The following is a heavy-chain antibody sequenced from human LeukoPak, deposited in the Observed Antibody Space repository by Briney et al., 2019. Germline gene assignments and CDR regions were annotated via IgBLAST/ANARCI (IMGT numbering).Heavy chain of an antibody. CDR2: INWDGTST. D-gene: IGHD2-15*01. CDR3: AKDIRGGQQADYYYNYGMDV. J-gene: IGHJ6*02. Sequence: GGSLRLSCAASGFTFDDYTMHWVRQAPGKGLEWVSLINWDGTSTYYGDSVKGRFTISRDNGKNSLYLQMNSLRNGDTALYYCAKDIRGGQQADYYYNYGMDVWGQGTTVTVSS. V-gene: IGHV3-43*01. CDR1: GFTFDDYT.